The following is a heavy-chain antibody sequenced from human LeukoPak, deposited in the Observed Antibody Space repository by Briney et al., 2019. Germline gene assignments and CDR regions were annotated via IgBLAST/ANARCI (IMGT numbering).Heavy chain of an antibody. J-gene: IGHJ4*02. CDR1: GAPISSNNW. V-gene: IGHV4-4*02. D-gene: IGHD1-1*01. Sequence: SGTLSLTCAVSGAPISSNNWWWSWVRQPPGKGLEWIGEIYHSGSTNYNPSLKSRVTMSVDKSKNQFSLKLTSVTAADTAVYYCARTSNYWSPYFDYWGQGALVTVSS. CDR2: IYHSGST. CDR3: ARTSNYWSPYFDY.